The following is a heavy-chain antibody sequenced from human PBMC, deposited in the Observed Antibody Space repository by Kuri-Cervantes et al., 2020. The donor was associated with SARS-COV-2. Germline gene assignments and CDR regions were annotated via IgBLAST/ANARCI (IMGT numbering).Heavy chain of an antibody. J-gene: IGHJ6*03. CDR1: GESFSGYY. Sequence: GSLRLSCAFYGESFSGYYWNWIRQSPGKGLEWIGEVNHRGSTNYNPSLKSRVTISVDTSQNQFSLKLSSVTAADTAGYYCARVLEWLLSPMDGWGKGTTVTVSS. V-gene: IGHV4-34*01. CDR3: ARVLEWLLSPMDG. CDR2: VNHRGST. D-gene: IGHD3-3*01.